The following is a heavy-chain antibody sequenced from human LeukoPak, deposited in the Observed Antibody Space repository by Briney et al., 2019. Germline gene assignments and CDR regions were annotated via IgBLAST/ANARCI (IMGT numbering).Heavy chain of an antibody. J-gene: IGHJ4*02. D-gene: IGHD6-19*01. V-gene: IGHV3-7*03. CDR1: GFTFSSYW. CDR2: IKQDGSEK. CDR3: ARAIGYSSGWTLLGY. Sequence: GGSLRLSCAASGFTFSSYWMSWVRQAPGKGLEWVANIKQDGSEKYYVDSVKGRFTISRDDAKNSLYLQMNSLRADDTAVYYCARAIGYSSGWTLLGYWGQGTLVTVSS.